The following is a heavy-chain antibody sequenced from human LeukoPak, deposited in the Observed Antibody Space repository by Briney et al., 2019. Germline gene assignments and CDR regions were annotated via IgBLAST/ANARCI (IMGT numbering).Heavy chain of an antibody. CDR3: AMGITMIVVGYGMDV. CDR2: INPSGGST. Sequence: ASVTVSCKASGYTFTSYYMHWVRQAPGQGLEWMGIINPSGGSTSYAQKFQGRVTMTRDTSTSTVYMELSSLRSEDTAVYYCAMGITMIVVGYGMDVWGQGTTVTVSS. V-gene: IGHV1-46*01. J-gene: IGHJ6*02. CDR1: GYTFTSYY. D-gene: IGHD3-22*01.